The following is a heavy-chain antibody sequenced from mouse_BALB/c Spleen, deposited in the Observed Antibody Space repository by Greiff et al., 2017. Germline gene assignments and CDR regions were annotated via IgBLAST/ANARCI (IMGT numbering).Heavy chain of an antibody. CDR2: IDPENGNT. CDR3: ARGYDEAY. D-gene: IGHD2-2*01. J-gene: IGHJ3*01. Sequence: VQLKESGAELVRPGALVKLSCKASGFNIKDYYMHWVKQRPEQGLEWIGWIDPENGNTIYDPKFQGKASITADTSSNTAYLQLSSLTSEDTAVYYCARGYDEAYWGQGTLVTVSA. V-gene: IGHV14-1*02. CDR1: GFNIKDYY.